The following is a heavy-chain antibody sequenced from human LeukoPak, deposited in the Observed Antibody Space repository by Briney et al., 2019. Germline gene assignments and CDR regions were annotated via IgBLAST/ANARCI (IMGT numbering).Heavy chain of an antibody. CDR3: ARMDTAMVTGRFDY. CDR2: INWNGGST. V-gene: IGHV3-20*01. D-gene: IGHD5-18*01. J-gene: IGHJ4*02. CDR1: GFTFNRFW. Sequence: GSLRLSCVASGFTFNRFWMTWVRQAPGKGLEWVSGINWNGGSTGYADSVKGRFTISRDNAKNSLYLQMNSLRAEDTALYHCARMDTAMVTGRFDYWGQGTLVTVSS.